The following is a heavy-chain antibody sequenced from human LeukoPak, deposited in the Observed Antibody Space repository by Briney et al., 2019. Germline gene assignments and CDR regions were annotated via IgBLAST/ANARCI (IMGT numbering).Heavy chain of an antibody. D-gene: IGHD3-3*01. CDR1: GYTFTSYD. Sequence: ASVKVSCKASGYTFTSYDINWVRQATGQGLEWMGWMNPNSGNTGYAQKFQGRVTITADESTSTAYMELSSLRSEDTAVYYCARSQKRHFLEWLLPTYNWFDPWGQGTLVTVSS. V-gene: IGHV1-8*01. J-gene: IGHJ5*02. CDR2: MNPNSGNT. CDR3: ARSQKRHFLEWLLPTYNWFDP.